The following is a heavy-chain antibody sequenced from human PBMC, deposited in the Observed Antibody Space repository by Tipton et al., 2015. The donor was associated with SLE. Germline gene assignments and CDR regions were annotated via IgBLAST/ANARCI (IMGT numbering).Heavy chain of an antibody. V-gene: IGHV3-7*01. D-gene: IGHD2-2*02. Sequence: SLRLSCAASGFTFSSYWMSWVRQAPGKGLEWVANIKQDGSEKYYVDSVKGRFTISRDNAKNSLYLQMNSLRAEDTAVYYCAREGGGRSTSCYMDWGQGTLVTVSS. CDR1: GFTFSSYW. CDR3: AREGGGRSTSCYMD. CDR2: IKQDGSEK. J-gene: IGHJ4*02.